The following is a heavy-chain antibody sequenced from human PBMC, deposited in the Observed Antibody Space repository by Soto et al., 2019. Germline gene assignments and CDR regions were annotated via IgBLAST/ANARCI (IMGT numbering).Heavy chain of an antibody. CDR3: ARGDVDTGRLTYYYGMDV. J-gene: IGHJ6*02. CDR2: IYYSGST. Sequence: QVQLQESGPGLVKPSQTLSLTCTVSGGSISSGDYYWSWIRQPPGKGLEWIGYIYYSGSTYYNPSLKSRVTISVDTSKNQFSLKLSSVTAADTAVYYCARGDVDTGRLTYYYGMDVWGQGTTVTVSS. D-gene: IGHD5-18*01. CDR1: GGSISSGDYY. V-gene: IGHV4-30-4*01.